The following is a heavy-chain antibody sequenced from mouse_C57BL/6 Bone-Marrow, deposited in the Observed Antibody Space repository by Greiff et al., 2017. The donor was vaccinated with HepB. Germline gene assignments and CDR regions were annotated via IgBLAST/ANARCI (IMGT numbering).Heavy chain of an antibody. CDR2: ISSGGSYT. J-gene: IGHJ4*01. Sequence: EVNLVDSGGDLVKPGGSLKLSCAASGFTFSSYGMSWVRQTPDKRLEWVATISSGGSYTYYPDSVKGRFTISRDNAKNTLYLQMSSLKSEDTAMYYCARAYAMDYWGQGTSVTVSS. CDR1: GFTFSSYG. V-gene: IGHV5-6*01. CDR3: ARAYAMDY.